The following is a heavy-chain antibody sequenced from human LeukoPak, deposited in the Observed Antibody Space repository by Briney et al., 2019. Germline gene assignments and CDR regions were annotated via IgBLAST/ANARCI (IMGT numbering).Heavy chain of an antibody. CDR3: ARRTSGSYYHPQAFDY. CDR2: IYYSGST. J-gene: IGHJ4*02. CDR1: GGSISSSSYY. V-gene: IGHV4-39*01. Sequence: SETLSLTCTVSGGSISSSSYYWGWIRQPPGKGLEWIGSIYYSGSTYYNPSLKSRVTISVDTSKNQFSLKLSSVTAADTAVYYCARRTSGSYYHPQAFDYWGQGTLVTVSS. D-gene: IGHD1-26*01.